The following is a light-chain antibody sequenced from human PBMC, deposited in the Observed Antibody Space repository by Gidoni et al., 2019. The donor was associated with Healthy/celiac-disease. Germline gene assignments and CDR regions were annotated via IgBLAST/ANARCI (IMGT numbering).Light chain of an antibody. CDR3: QQRSNWPPWT. Sequence: EIVLTQSPATLSLSPGERATRSCRASHSVSSYLAWYQQKPGQPPRHLTYDASNRATGIPARFSGSGSGTDFTLTISSLEPEDLAVEYWQQRSNWPPWTFGQGTKVESK. J-gene: IGKJ1*01. V-gene: IGKV3-11*01. CDR2: DAS. CDR1: HSVSSY.